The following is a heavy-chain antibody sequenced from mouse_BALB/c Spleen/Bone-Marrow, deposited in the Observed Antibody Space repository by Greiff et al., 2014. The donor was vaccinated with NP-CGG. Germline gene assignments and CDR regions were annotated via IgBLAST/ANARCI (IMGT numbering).Heavy chain of an antibody. J-gene: IGHJ4*01. CDR2: IRAGGST. CDR3: ARDYYGSLYAMDY. Sequence: VQLVESGPGLVAPSQSLSITCTVSGFSLTSYGVHWVRQPPGKGLEWLGVIRAGGSTNYNSALMSRLSISKDSSKSQVFLKMNSLQTDDTAMYYCARDYYGSLYAMDYWGQGTSVTVSS. D-gene: IGHD1-1*01. CDR1: GFSLTSYG. V-gene: IGHV2-9*02.